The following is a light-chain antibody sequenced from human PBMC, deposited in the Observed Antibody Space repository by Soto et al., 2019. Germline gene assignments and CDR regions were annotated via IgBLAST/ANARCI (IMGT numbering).Light chain of an antibody. CDR1: SNDVGDYNY. Sequence: ALTQPPSASGSPGQSVTISCTGTSNDVGDYNYVSWYQQHPGKAPKLMIYEVSKRPSGVPGRFSGSKSGNTASLTVSGLQAEDEADYYCSSYAGSSTLYVFGTGTKVTVL. J-gene: IGLJ1*01. V-gene: IGLV2-8*01. CDR2: EVS. CDR3: SSYAGSSTLYV.